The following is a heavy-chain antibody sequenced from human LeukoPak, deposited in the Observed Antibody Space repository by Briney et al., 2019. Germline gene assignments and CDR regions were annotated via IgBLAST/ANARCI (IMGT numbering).Heavy chain of an antibody. CDR1: GYTFTGYY. CDR2: INPNSGGT. Sequence: GESVKVSCKASGYTFTGYYMHWVRQAPGQGLEWMGWINPNSGGTNYAQKFQGRVTMTRDTSISTAYMELSRLRSDDTAVYYCARRGPAAMYAFDIWGQGTMVTDSS. V-gene: IGHV1-2*02. D-gene: IGHD2-2*01. J-gene: IGHJ3*02. CDR3: ARRGPAAMYAFDI.